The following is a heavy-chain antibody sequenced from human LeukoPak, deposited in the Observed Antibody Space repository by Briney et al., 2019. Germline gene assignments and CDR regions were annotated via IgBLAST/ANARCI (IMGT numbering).Heavy chain of an antibody. D-gene: IGHD4-17*01. CDR2: IKSKTDGGTT. CDR1: GFTFGDYA. J-gene: IGHJ4*02. CDR3: TTEPRDYGDYELVDY. Sequence: GGSLRLSCTASGFTFGDYAMSWVRQAPGKGLEWVGRIKSKTDGGTTDYAAPVKGRFTISRDDSKNTLYLQMNSLKTEDTAVYYCTTEPRDYGDYELVDYWGQGTLVTVSS. V-gene: IGHV3-15*01.